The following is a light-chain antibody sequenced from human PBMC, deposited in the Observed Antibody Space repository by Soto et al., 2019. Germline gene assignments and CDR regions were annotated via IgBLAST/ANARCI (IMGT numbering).Light chain of an antibody. CDR2: GNS. J-gene: IGLJ2*01. CDR3: QSYDTSLSAVI. CDR1: SSNIGAGYD. V-gene: IGLV1-40*01. Sequence: QSVLTQPPSVSGAPGQRVTISCTGSSSNIGAGYDVHWYQHLPGTVPKLLIYGNSIRPSGVPDRFSGSKSGTSASLAITGLQAEDEADYYCQSYDTSLSAVIFGGGTKLPVL.